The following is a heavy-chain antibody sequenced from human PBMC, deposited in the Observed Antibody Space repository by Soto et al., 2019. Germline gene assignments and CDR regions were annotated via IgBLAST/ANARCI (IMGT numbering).Heavy chain of an antibody. V-gene: IGHV4-30-4*01. CDR2: IYHSGNT. CDR1: SVSISSGDYY. J-gene: IGHJ6*02. Sequence: PSETLSLTCTVSSVSISSGDYYWSWIRHSPENGLEWIGCIYHSGNTDYNPSLKSRLTISIDTSKNQFSLGLTSVNAADAAVYYRESNALSPPSHGLHVWGQGPTV. CDR3: ESNALSPPSHGLHV.